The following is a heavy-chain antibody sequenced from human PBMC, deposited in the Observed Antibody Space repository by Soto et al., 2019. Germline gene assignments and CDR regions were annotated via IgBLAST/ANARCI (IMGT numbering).Heavy chain of an antibody. V-gene: IGHV1-69*04. J-gene: IGHJ3*02. Sequence: VSFKASGDTVKSPTISWVRQAPGQGLEWMGRIIPILGIANYAQKFQGRVTITADKSTSTAYMELSSLRSEDTAVYYCARDSWEGGAFDIWGQGTMVTVSS. CDR3: ARDSWEGGAFDI. CDR2: IIPILGIA. CDR1: GDTVKSPT. D-gene: IGHD1-26*01.